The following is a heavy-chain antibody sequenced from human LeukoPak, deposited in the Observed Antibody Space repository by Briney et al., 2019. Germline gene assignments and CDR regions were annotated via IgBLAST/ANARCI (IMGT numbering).Heavy chain of an antibody. CDR1: GGSISSYY. V-gene: IGHV4-59*08. CDR2: IYYSGST. CDR3: ARLAPPTRPLLRYFDWSTGANWFDP. D-gene: IGHD3-9*01. Sequence: SETLSLTCTVSGGSISSYYWSWIRQPPGKGLEWIGYIYYSGSTNYNPSLKSRVTISVDTSKNQFSLKLSSVTAADTAVYYCARLAPPTRPLLRYFDWSTGANWFDPWGLGTLVTVSS. J-gene: IGHJ5*02.